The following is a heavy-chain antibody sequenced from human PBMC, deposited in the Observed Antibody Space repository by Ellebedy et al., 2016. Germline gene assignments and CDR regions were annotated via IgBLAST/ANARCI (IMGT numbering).Heavy chain of an antibody. V-gene: IGHV5-10-1*01. Sequence: GESLKISXKGSGYSFTSYWISWVRQMPGKGLEWMGRIDPSDSYTNYSPSFQGHVTISADKSISTAYLQWSSLKASDTAMYYCARPGGMATTTIDYWGQGTLVTVSS. CDR3: ARPGGMATTTIDY. D-gene: IGHD5-24*01. CDR2: IDPSDSYT. J-gene: IGHJ4*02. CDR1: GYSFTSYW.